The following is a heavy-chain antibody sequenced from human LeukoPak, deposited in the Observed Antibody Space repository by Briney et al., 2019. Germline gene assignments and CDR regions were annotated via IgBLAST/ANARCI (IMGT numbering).Heavy chain of an antibody. D-gene: IGHD6-6*01. Sequence: SETLSLTCTVSGGSISSYYWSWIRQPPGKGLEWIGYIYYSGSTNYNPSLKSRVTISVDTSKNQLSLKLSSVTAADTAVYYCAREGARPPYYYYGMDVWGQGTTVTVSS. CDR3: AREGARPPYYYYGMDV. V-gene: IGHV4-59*01. CDR1: GGSISSYY. J-gene: IGHJ6*02. CDR2: IYYSGST.